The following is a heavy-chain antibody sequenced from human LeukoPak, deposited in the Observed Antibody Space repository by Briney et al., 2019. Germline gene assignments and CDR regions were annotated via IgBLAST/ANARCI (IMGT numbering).Heavy chain of an antibody. CDR1: GGSLSGHY. J-gene: IGHJ4*02. Sequence: PSETLSLTCAVYGGSLSGHYWSWIRQPPGKGLEWLGEINQSGSIKYSPSLRSRVTMSVDTSKDQFSLKLRSVTAADTAVYYCVSFLPLTGLDYWGQGTLVTVSS. CDR2: INQSGSI. CDR3: VSFLPLTGLDY. D-gene: IGHD3-9*01. V-gene: IGHV4-34*01.